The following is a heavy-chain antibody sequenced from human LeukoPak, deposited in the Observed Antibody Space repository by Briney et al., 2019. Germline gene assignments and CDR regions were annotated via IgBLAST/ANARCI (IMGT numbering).Heavy chain of an antibody. V-gene: IGHV3-48*01. CDR1: GFTFSRNS. CDR2: ISYSESSI. D-gene: IGHD2-2*02. J-gene: IGHJ4*02. Sequence: GGSLRFSCVASGFTFSRNSMNWVRQAPGKGLEWVSYISYSESSIYYADSVKGRFTISRDNAKNSLYLQMNSLRAEDTAVYYCAKGFKYQLLYLFDYWGQGTLVTVSS. CDR3: AKGFKYQLLYLFDY.